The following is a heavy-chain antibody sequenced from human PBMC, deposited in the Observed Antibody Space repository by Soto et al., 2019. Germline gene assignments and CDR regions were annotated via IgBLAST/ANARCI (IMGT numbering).Heavy chain of an antibody. V-gene: IGHV3-23*01. D-gene: IGHD2-8*01. CDR1: GFIFSHYA. J-gene: IGHJ4*02. CDR3: AVLTECSNGVCSRPFDY. Sequence: EVQLLESRGGLVPPGGSLRLSCAASGFIFSHYAMSWVRQTPGKGLEWVSTINDGGGSTYHGDSVKGRFTISRDNSKNTLFLQMDSLRAEDTAVYYCAVLTECSNGVCSRPFDYWGQGTLVTVAS. CDR2: INDGGGST.